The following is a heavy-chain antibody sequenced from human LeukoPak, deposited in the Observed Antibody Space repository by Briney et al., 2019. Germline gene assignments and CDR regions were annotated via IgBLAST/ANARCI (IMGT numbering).Heavy chain of an antibody. CDR1: GGTFSSYA. CDR2: IIPIFGTA. D-gene: IGHD5-12*01. V-gene: IGHV1-69*05. J-gene: IGHJ4*02. CDR3: ARVSGYGKTRDGDY. Sequence: ASVKVSCKASGGTFSSYAISWVRQAPGQGLEWMGGIIPIFGTANYAQKFQGRVTITTDESTSTAYMELSSLRSEDTAVYYCARVSGYGKTRDGDYWGQGTLVTVSS.